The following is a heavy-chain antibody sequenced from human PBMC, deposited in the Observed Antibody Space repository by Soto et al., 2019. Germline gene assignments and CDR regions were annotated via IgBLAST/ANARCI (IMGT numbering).Heavy chain of an antibody. Sequence: SLTCAVYGGSFSGYYWSWIRQPPSKGLEWIGESNHSGSTNYNTSLKSRVTISLDTSKNQFSLKLISVTAPDTAVYYCARVRRDGYKIPFYYYYRMDVWGEGTKVTVSS. J-gene: IGHJ6*04. V-gene: IGHV4-34*01. D-gene: IGHD5-12*01. CDR3: ARVRRDGYKIPFYYYYRMDV. CDR1: GGSFSGYY. CDR2: SNHSGST.